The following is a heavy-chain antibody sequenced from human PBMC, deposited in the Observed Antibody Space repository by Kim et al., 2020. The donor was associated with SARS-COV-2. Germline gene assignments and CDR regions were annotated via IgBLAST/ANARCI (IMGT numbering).Heavy chain of an antibody. Sequence: SVKVSCKASGGTFSSYAISWVRQAPGQGLEWMGRIIPILGIANYAQKFQGRVTITADKSTSTAYMELSSLRSEDTAVYYCARGARIVVVPAATGDAFDIWGQGTMVTVSS. CDR2: IIPILGIA. J-gene: IGHJ3*02. CDR3: ARGARIVVVPAATGDAFDI. D-gene: IGHD2-2*01. V-gene: IGHV1-69*04. CDR1: GGTFSSYA.